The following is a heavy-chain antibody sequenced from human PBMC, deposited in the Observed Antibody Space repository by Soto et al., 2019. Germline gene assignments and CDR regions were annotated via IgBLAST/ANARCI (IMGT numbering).Heavy chain of an antibody. CDR1: GGSISSGGYS. CDR3: ARGEPLPDY. CDR2: IYHSGST. V-gene: IGHV4-30-2*01. J-gene: IGHJ4*02. Sequence: SETLSLTCAVPGGSISSGGYSWSWIRQPPGKGLEWIGYIYHSGSTYYNPSLKSRVTISVDRSKNQFSLKLSSVTAADTAVYYCARGEPLPDYRGQGTLVTVSS.